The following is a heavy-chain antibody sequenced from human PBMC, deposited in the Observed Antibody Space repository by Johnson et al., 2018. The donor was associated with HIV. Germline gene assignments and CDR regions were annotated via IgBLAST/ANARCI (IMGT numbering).Heavy chain of an antibody. Sequence: QVHLVESGGGVVQPGRSLRLSCAASVFTFSSYGMHWVRQAPGKGLEWVAVISYDGSNKYYADSVKGRFTISRDNSKNTLYLQMNSLRAEDTAVYYCAKEYSSPYGDYDGDAFDIWGQGTMVTVSS. CDR1: VFTFSSYG. J-gene: IGHJ3*02. CDR3: AKEYSSPYGDYDGDAFDI. CDR2: ISYDGSNK. V-gene: IGHV3-30*18. D-gene: IGHD4-17*01.